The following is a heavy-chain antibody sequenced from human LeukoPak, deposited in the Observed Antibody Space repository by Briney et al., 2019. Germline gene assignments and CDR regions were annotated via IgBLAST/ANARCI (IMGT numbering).Heavy chain of an antibody. Sequence: GGSLRLSCAASGFTFSSYSMNWVRQAPGKGLEWVSYISSSSTIYYADSVKGRFTISRDNAKNSLYLQMNSLRDEDTAVYYCARGYFDWLYPFDYWGQGTLVTVSS. J-gene: IGHJ4*02. CDR3: ARGYFDWLYPFDY. V-gene: IGHV3-48*02. CDR1: GFTFSSYS. CDR2: ISSSSTI. D-gene: IGHD3-9*01.